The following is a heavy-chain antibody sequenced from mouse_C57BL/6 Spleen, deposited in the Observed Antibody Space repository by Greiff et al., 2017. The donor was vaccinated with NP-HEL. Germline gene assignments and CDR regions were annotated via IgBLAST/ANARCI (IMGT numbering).Heavy chain of an antibody. Sequence: VQLQQSGPELVKPGASVKISCKASGYTFTDYYMNWVKQSHGKSLEWIGDINPNNGGTSYNQKFKGKATLTVDKSSSTAYMELRSLTSEDSAVYYCARGKNIYYGNFYAMDYWGQGTSVTVSS. D-gene: IGHD2-1*01. CDR2: INPNNGGT. CDR3: ARGKNIYYGNFYAMDY. J-gene: IGHJ4*01. V-gene: IGHV1-26*01. CDR1: GYTFTDYY.